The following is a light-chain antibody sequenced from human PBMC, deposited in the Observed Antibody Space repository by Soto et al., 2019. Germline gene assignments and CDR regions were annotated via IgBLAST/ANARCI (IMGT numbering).Light chain of an antibody. V-gene: IGKV1-5*03. J-gene: IGKJ1*01. CDR1: QNIHGW. CDR2: KTS. CDR3: QQYYSDQWT. Sequence: DIQMTQSPSTLSASVGDRVTITCRASQNIHGWLVWYQQKPGRAPKLLISKTSTLESGVPSRFSGSGSGQEFTLTISGLQPDDFAAYYCQQYYSDQWTFSQGTKVEI.